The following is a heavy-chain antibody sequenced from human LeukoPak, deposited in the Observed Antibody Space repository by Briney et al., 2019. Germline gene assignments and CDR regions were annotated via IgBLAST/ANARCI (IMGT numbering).Heavy chain of an antibody. CDR1: GFTFSSYG. CDR3: AKVERTGYTVGGMDV. CDR2: IRYDGSNK. V-gene: IGHV3-30*02. D-gene: IGHD3-9*01. Sequence: GGSLRLSCAASGFTFSSYGMYWVRQAPGKGLEWVAFIRYDGSNKYYADSVKGRFTVSRDNSKNTLYLQMNSLRAEDTAVYYCAKVERTGYTVGGMDVWGQGTTVTVSS. J-gene: IGHJ6*02.